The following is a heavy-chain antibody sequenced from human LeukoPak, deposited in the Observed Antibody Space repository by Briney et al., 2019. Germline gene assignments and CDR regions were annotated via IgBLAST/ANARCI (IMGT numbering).Heavy chain of an antibody. CDR3: ARESPLGPYFDY. V-gene: IGHV4-61*02. CDR2: IYTSGST. D-gene: IGHD3-16*01. J-gene: IGHJ4*02. Sequence: SQTLSLTCTVSGGSISSGSYYWSWIRQPAGKGLEWIGRIYTSGSTNYNPSLKSRVTISVDTSKNQFSLKLSSVTAADTAVYYCARESPLGPYFDYWGQRTLVTVSS. CDR1: GGSISSGSYY.